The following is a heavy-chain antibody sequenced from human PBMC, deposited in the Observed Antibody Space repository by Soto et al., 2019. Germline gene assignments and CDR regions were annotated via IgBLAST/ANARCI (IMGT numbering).Heavy chain of an antibody. J-gene: IGHJ3*02. CDR3: AREAYGKLSAFDI. CDR1: GYTFTSYA. CDR2: INAGNGNT. D-gene: IGHD4-17*01. V-gene: IGHV1-3*01. Sequence: SVKVSCKASGYTFTSYAMHWVRQAPGQRLEWMGWINAGNGNTKYSQKFQGRVTITRDTSASTAYMELSSLRSEDTAVYYCAREAYGKLSAFDIWGQGTMVTVSS.